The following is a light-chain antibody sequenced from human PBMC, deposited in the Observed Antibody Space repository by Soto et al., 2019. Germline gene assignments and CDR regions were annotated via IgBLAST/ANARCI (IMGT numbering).Light chain of an antibody. J-gene: IGKJ5*01. CDR1: QGVSST. CDR2: DAS. CDR3: QQYNNWPPIT. V-gene: IGKV3-15*01. Sequence: IVMTQSPSTLSVSPGASASLSCRASQGVSSTLAWYPQKPGQAPRLRIYDASTRATGFPARFSGSGSGTEFTLTINSLQSEDFAVYYCQQYNNWPPITFGQGTRLEIK.